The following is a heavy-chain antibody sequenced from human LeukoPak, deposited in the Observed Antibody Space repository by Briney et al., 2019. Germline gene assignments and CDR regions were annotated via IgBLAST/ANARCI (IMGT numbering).Heavy chain of an antibody. J-gene: IGHJ4*02. Sequence: GGSLRLSCATSGLTFRTTWMHWVRQAPGKGLMWVSRMNGEGTTIDYADSVKGRFTVSRDYAKNTLFLQMNNLRTEDTALYFCATARNFCFEYWGQGSLVIVSA. CDR3: ATARNFCFEY. V-gene: IGHV3-74*01. CDR2: MNGEGTTI. D-gene: IGHD1-7*01. CDR1: GLTFRTTW.